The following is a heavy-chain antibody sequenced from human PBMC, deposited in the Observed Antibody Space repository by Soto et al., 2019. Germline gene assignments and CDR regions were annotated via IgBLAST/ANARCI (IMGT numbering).Heavy chain of an antibody. Sequence: SETLSLTCTVSGGSISSGGYNWSWIRQHPGKGLEWIGYIYYSGTTYYNPSLKSRVTISVDTSKNQFSLKLSSVSAADTALYYCARCSLVVVPAPGFDPWGRGTLVTVSS. D-gene: IGHD2-2*01. CDR3: ARCSLVVVPAPGFDP. CDR2: IYYSGTT. V-gene: IGHV4-31*03. J-gene: IGHJ5*02. CDR1: GGSISSGGYN.